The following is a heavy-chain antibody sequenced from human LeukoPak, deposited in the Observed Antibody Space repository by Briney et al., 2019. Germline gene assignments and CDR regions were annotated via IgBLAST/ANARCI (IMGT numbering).Heavy chain of an antibody. CDR3: ARDAYNRHFDY. D-gene: IGHD5-24*01. V-gene: IGHV3-74*01. J-gene: IGHJ4*02. CDR2: INGDGSTS. Sequence: GGSLRLSCAASGFTFYSYWMHWVCQAPGKGLVWVSCINGDGSTSNYADSVKGRFTISRDNAKNTLYLQMHSLRAEDTAVYYCARDAYNRHFDYWGQGTLVTVSS. CDR1: GFTFYSYW.